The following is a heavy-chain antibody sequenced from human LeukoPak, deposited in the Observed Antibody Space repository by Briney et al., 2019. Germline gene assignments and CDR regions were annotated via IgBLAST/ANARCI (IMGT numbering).Heavy chain of an antibody. CDR2: IYYSGST. J-gene: IGHJ3*02. Sequence: SETLSLTCTVSGGSISSYYWSWIRQPPGKGLEWIGYIYYSGSTNYNPSLKSRVTISVDTSKNQFSLKLSSMTAAVTAVYYCAGVRGVIIDAFDIWGQGTMVTVSS. V-gene: IGHV4-59*08. D-gene: IGHD3-10*01. CDR3: AGVRGVIIDAFDI. CDR1: GGSISSYY.